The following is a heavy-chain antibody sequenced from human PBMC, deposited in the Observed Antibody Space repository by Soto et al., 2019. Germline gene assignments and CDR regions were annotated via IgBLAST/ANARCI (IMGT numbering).Heavy chain of an antibody. CDR2: IIPIFGTA. J-gene: IGHJ5*02. Sequence: SVKVSCKASGGTFRSYAISWVRQAPGQGLEWMGGIIPIFGTANYAQKFQGRVTITADESTSTAYMELSSLRSEDTAVYYCAREVQPGIAVAGARVGWFDPWGQGTLVTVSS. D-gene: IGHD6-19*01. CDR3: AREVQPGIAVAGARVGWFDP. CDR1: GGTFRSYA. V-gene: IGHV1-69*13.